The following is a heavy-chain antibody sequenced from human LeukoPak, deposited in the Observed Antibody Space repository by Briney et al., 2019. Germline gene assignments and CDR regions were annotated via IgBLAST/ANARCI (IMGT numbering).Heavy chain of an antibody. V-gene: IGHV1-18*01. Sequence: ASVKVSCKASGYTFTSHGISWVRQAPGQGLEWMGWISTYNGNTNYAQKLQGRVTMTTDTSTSTAYMELRSLRSDDTAVYYCARGSPPRVYYYRSGYYSYYFDYWGQGTLVTVSS. CDR3: ARGSPPRVYYYRSGYYSYYFDY. CDR1: GYTFTSHG. D-gene: IGHD3-22*01. CDR2: ISTYNGNT. J-gene: IGHJ4*02.